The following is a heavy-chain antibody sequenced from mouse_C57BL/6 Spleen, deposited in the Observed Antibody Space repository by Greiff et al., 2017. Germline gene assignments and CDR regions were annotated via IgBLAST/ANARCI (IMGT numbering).Heavy chain of an antibody. CDR1: GFNIKDYY. CDR2: IDPEDGDT. D-gene: IGHD1-1*01. CDR3: TTDTTVAKDFDY. Sequence: EVKLQESGAELVRPGASVKLSCTASGFNIKDYYMHWVKQRPEQGLEWIGRIDPEDGDTEYAPKFQGKATMTTDTSSNTAYLQLSSLTSEDTAVYYWTTDTTVAKDFDYWGQGTSLTVSS. J-gene: IGHJ2*02. V-gene: IGHV14-1*01.